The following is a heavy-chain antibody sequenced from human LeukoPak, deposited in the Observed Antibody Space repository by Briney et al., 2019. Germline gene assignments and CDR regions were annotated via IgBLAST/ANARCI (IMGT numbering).Heavy chain of an antibody. D-gene: IGHD6-19*01. CDR1: GCSISSYY. CDR3: ARTTPIAVAGTGGTSWFNP. V-gene: IGHV4-59*01. Sequence: SETLSLTCTVSGCSISSYYWSWIRQPPGKGLEWMGYINYSGSANYNPSFKSRVTTSVDTSKNHFSLKLSSVTAADAAVYYCARTTPIAVAGTGGTSWFNPWGQGTLVTVSS. CDR2: INYSGSA. J-gene: IGHJ5*02.